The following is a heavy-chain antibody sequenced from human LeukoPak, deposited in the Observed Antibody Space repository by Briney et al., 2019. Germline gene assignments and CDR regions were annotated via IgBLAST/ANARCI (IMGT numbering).Heavy chain of an antibody. CDR3: AKHFGSGDYYNFFDD. D-gene: IGHD3-10*01. J-gene: IGHJ4*02. Sequence: GGSLRLSCADSGFTVSSNYMRWVRQAPGKGLEWGSVIYSGGSTHYADSVKGRFTISRDNSKDTLFLQMNSLRAEDTALYYCAKHFGSGDYYNFFDDWGQGTLVSVSS. CDR2: IYSGGST. CDR1: GFTVSSNY. V-gene: IGHV3-66*04.